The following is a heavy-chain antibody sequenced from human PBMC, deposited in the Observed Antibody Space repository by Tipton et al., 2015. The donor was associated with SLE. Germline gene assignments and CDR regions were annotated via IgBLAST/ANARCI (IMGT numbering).Heavy chain of an antibody. V-gene: IGHV3-23*01. Sequence: SLRLSCAASRFTFSSHAMSWVRQAPGKGLEWVSGISPGGGTTYYADSVKGRFTISRDNSKNTVYLQMNSLRAEDTAVYYCAKEAVAGTRYFDLWGRGTLVSVSS. D-gene: IGHD6-19*01. CDR2: ISPGGGTT. CDR3: AKEAVAGTRYFDL. J-gene: IGHJ2*01. CDR1: RFTFSSHA.